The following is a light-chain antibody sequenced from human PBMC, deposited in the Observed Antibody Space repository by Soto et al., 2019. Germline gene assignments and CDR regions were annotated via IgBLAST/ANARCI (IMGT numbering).Light chain of an antibody. Sequence: DIQMTQSPSTLSASVGDRVTITCRASQSISSWLAWYQQKPGKAPKLLIYKASSLESGVPSRFSGSGSGTEITVTISSLQPDDFTIYYCQQYSSLWTFGQGTKVQVK. CDR2: KAS. J-gene: IGKJ1*01. V-gene: IGKV1-5*03. CDR1: QSISSW. CDR3: QQYSSLWT.